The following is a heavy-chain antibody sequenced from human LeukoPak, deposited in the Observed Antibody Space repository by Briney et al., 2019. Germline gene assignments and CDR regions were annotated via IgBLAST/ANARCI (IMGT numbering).Heavy chain of an antibody. Sequence: SQTLSLTRTVSGGSISSGGYYWSWIRPHPGKGLEWIGYIYYSGSTYYNPSLKSRVTISVDTSKNQFSLKLSSVTAADTAVYYCARVQLGMHYFDYWGQGTLVTVSS. D-gene: IGHD2-2*01. CDR3: ARVQLGMHYFDY. J-gene: IGHJ4*02. CDR2: IYYSGST. V-gene: IGHV4-31*03. CDR1: GGSISSGGYY.